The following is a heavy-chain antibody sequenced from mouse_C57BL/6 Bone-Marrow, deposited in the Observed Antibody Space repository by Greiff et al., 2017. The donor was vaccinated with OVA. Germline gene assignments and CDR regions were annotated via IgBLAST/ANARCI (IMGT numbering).Heavy chain of an antibody. CDR1: GYAFSSSW. Sequence: QVQLKQSGPELVKPGASVKISCKASGYAFSSSWMNWVKQRPGKGLEWIGRIYPGDGDTNYNGKFKGKATLTADKSSSTAYMQLSSLTSEDSAVYFCARIYYYGSSYLDYWGQGTTLTVSS. J-gene: IGHJ2*01. D-gene: IGHD1-1*01. V-gene: IGHV1-82*01. CDR3: ARIYYYGSSYLDY. CDR2: IYPGDGDT.